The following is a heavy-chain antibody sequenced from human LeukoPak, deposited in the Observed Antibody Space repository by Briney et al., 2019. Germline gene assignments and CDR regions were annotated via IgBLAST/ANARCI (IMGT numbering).Heavy chain of an antibody. CDR3: ARHEPAAGNY. Sequence: SETLSLTCTVSGGSISSYYWSWIRQPPGKGLEWIGEINHSGSTNYNPSLKSRVTISVDTSKNQFSLKLSSVTAADTAVYYCARHEPAAGNYWGQGTLVTVSS. D-gene: IGHD6-13*01. CDR2: INHSGST. V-gene: IGHV4-34*01. J-gene: IGHJ4*02. CDR1: GGSISSYY.